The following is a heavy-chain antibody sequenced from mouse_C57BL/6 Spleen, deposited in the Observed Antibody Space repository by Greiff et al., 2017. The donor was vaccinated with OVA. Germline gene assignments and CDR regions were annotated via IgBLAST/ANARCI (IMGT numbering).Heavy chain of an antibody. J-gene: IGHJ4*01. V-gene: IGHV1-52*01. CDR1: GYTFISYW. D-gene: IGHD2-1*01. CDR2: IDPSDSET. Sequence: VQLQQPGAELVRPGSSVKLSCKASGYTFISYWMHWVKQRPIQGLEWIGNIDPSDSETHYNQKFKDKATLTVDKSSSTAYMQLSSLTSEDSAVYYCAIYGNYVRAMDYWGQGTSGTVSS. CDR3: AIYGNYVRAMDY.